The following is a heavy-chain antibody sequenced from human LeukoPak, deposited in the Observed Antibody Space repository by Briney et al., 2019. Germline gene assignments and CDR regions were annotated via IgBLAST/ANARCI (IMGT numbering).Heavy chain of an antibody. CDR3: ARASIFGVVYQYYYMDV. V-gene: IGHV4-59*01. J-gene: IGHJ6*03. CDR1: GGSISSYY. CDR2: IYYSGST. Sequence: SETLSLTCSVSGGSISSYYWSWIRQSPGKGLEWIGYIYYSGSTNYNPSLKSRVTISVDTPKNQLSLKLTSVTAADTAVYYCARASIFGVVYQYYYMDVWGKGTTVTVSS. D-gene: IGHD3-3*02.